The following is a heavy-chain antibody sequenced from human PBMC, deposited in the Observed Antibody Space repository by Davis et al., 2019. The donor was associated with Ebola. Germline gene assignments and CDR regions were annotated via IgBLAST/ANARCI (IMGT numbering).Heavy chain of an antibody. J-gene: IGHJ3*02. Sequence: MPSETLSLTCTVSGGSVSSGSYYWSWIRQPPGKGLEWIGYIYYSGSAYYNPSLKSRVTISLDTSRNQLSLKLSSVTAADTAVYYCASGCSGGSCHRPMVAFDIWGQGTMVTVSS. CDR1: GGSVSSGSYY. CDR3: ASGCSGGSCHRPMVAFDI. CDR2: IYYSGSA. V-gene: IGHV4-61*01. D-gene: IGHD2-15*01.